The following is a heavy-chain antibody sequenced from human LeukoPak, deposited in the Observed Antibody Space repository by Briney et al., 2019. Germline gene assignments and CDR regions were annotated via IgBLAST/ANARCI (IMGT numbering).Heavy chain of an antibody. CDR2: IYSGGGT. V-gene: IGHV3-53*01. J-gene: IGHJ4*02. CDR1: GFTVSNNY. Sequence: GGSLRLSCAASGFTVSNNYMSWVRQAPGKGLEWVSVIYSGGGTFYSDSVKGRFTISRDYSKNTLYLQVNSLRADDTAVYYCARDSNGPAFWGQGTLVTVSS. D-gene: IGHD6-19*01. CDR3: ARDSNGPAF.